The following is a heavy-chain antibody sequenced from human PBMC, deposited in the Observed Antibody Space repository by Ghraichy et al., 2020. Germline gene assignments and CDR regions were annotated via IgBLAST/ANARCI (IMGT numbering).Heavy chain of an antibody. CDR3: AITDRELGDY. CDR2: IYTSGST. V-gene: IGHV4-61*02. CDR1: GGSISSGSYY. J-gene: IGHJ4*02. D-gene: IGHD6-13*01. Sequence: SETLSLTCTVYGGSISSGSYYWSWIRQPAGKGLEWIGRIYTSGSTNYNPSLKSRVTISVDTSKNQFSLKLSSVTAADTAVYYCAITDRELGDYWGQGTLVTVSS.